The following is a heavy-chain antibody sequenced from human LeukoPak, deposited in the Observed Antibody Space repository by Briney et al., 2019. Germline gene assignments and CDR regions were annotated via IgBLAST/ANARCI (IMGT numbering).Heavy chain of an antibody. Sequence: SVKVSCKASGGTFSSYAISWVRQAPGQGLEWMGGIIPIFGTANYAQKFQGRVTITTDESTSTAYMELSSLRSEETAVYYCARGRVAYYDFWSGSNWFDPWGQGTLVTVSS. CDR2: IIPIFGTA. J-gene: IGHJ5*02. CDR3: ARGRVAYYDFWSGSNWFDP. V-gene: IGHV1-69*05. D-gene: IGHD3-3*01. CDR1: GGTFSSYA.